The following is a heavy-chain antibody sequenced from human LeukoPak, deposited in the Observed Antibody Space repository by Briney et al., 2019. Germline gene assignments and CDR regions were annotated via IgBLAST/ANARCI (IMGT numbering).Heavy chain of an antibody. Sequence: SETLSLTCTVSGGSISSYYWSWIRQPPGKGLEWIGYIYYSGSTNYNPSLKSRVTISVDTSKNQFSLKLTSVTAADTAVYYCARRRGGSSFIDYWGQGTLVTVSS. CDR2: IYYSGST. CDR3: ARRRGGSSFIDY. D-gene: IGHD6-13*01. CDR1: GGSISSYY. J-gene: IGHJ4*02. V-gene: IGHV4-59*08.